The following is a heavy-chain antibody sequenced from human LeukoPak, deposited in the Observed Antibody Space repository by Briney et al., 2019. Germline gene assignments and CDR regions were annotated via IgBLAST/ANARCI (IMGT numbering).Heavy chain of an antibody. CDR1: GYTFTGYY. V-gene: IGHV1-2*02. J-gene: IGHJ5*02. D-gene: IGHD6-13*01. CDR2: INPNSGGT. Sequence: GASVKVSCKASGYTFTGYYMHWVRQAPGQGLEWMGWINPNSGGTNYAQKFQGRVTMTRDTSISKAYMELSRLRSDDTAVYYCARGVAAAGTIWFDPWGEGTLVTVSS. CDR3: ARGVAAAGTIWFDP.